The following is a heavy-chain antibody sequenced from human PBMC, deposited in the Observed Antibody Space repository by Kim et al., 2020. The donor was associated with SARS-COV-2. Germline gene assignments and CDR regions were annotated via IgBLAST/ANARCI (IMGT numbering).Heavy chain of an antibody. J-gene: IGHJ4*02. Sequence: SETLSLTCTVSGGSIRSSSYYWGWIRPPPGQGLEWIGRIFYSGSTYYNPSLKSRVTIFVDTSKNQFSLNLRSVTAADTAVSHCVDFRFTVVIDYWGQGT. CDR3: VDFRFTVVIDY. CDR1: GGSIRSSSYY. V-gene: IGHV4-39*01. CDR2: IFYSGST. D-gene: IGHD3-22*01.